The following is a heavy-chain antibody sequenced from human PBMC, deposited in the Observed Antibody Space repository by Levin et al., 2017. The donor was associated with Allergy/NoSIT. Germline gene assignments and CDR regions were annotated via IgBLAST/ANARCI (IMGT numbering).Heavy chain of an antibody. Sequence: PKASVKVSCKASGYTFTNYGISWVRQAPGQGLEWMGWISGYNGNTHYAQKVQGRVTMTMDTSTTTAYMELGSLTSDDTAVYYCARDRITILGGDYWGQGTLVTVSS. CDR2: ISGYNGNT. CDR3: ARDRITILGGDY. D-gene: IGHD3-9*01. V-gene: IGHV1-18*01. CDR1: GYTFTNYG. J-gene: IGHJ4*02.